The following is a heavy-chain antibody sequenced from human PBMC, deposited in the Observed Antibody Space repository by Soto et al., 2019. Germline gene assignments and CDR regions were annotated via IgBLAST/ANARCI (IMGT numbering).Heavy chain of an antibody. CDR3: AKGTITIFGVVHPYGMDV. D-gene: IGHD3-3*01. V-gene: IGHV3-23*01. CDR1: GFTFSSYA. J-gene: IGHJ6*02. CDR2: ISGIGGST. Sequence: GSLRLSCAASGFTFSSYAMSWVRQAPGKGLEWVSAISGIGGSTYYADSVKGQFTISRDNSKNTLYLQMNSLRAEDTAVYYCAKGTITIFGVVHPYGMDVWGQGTTVTVSS.